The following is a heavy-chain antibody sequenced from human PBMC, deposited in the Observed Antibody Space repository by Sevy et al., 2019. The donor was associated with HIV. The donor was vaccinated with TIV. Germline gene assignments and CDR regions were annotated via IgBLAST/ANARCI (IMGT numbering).Heavy chain of an antibody. CDR3: VRGGGRIHDFDY. CDR1: GFTFSDFY. V-gene: IGHV3-11*01. Sequence: GGSLRLSCAASGFTFSDFYMSWIRQAPGMGLEWVSYISDSGHIKHYEDSVKGRFLISRDNAHNTVHLQMNSLTAEDTADYYCVRGGGRIHDFDYWGRGTLVTVSS. CDR2: ISDSGHIK. J-gene: IGHJ4*02. D-gene: IGHD3-16*01.